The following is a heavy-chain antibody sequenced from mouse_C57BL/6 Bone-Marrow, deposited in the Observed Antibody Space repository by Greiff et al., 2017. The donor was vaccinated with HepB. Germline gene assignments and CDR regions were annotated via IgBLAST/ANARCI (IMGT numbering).Heavy chain of an antibody. CDR2: IDPENGDT. Sequence: VQLQQSGAELVRPGASVKLSCTASGFNIKDDYMHWVKQRPEQGLEWIGWIDPENGDTEYASKFQGKATITADTSSNTAYLQLSSLTSKDTAVYYCTNGNPYYYAMDYWGQGTSVTVSS. V-gene: IGHV14-4*01. D-gene: IGHD2-1*01. CDR3: TNGNPYYYAMDY. CDR1: GFNIKDDY. J-gene: IGHJ4*01.